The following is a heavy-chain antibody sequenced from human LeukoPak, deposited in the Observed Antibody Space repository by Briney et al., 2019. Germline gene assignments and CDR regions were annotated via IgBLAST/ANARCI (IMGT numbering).Heavy chain of an antibody. Sequence: ASVKVSCKASGYTFTSYAMHWVRQAPGQRLEWMGWINAGNGNTKYSQKFQGRVTITRDTSASTAYMEPSSLRSEDTAVYYCARGVRITMVRGVIIRGPFDYWGQGTLVTVSS. CDR3: ARGVRITMVRGVIIRGPFDY. V-gene: IGHV1-3*01. CDR1: GYTFTSYA. J-gene: IGHJ4*02. CDR2: INAGNGNT. D-gene: IGHD3-10*01.